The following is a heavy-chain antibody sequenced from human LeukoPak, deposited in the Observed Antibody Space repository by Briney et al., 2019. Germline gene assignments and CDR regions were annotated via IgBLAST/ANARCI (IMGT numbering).Heavy chain of an antibody. D-gene: IGHD3-10*01. CDR3: ARDMVRGVIHDAFDI. CDR1: GFTFDDYG. CDR2: INWNGGST. Sequence: GGSLRLSCAASGFTFDDYGMSWVRQAPGKGLGWVSGINWNGGSTGYADSVKGRFTISRDNAKNSLYLQMDSLRAEDTALYYCARDMVRGVIHDAFDIWGQGTMVTVSS. J-gene: IGHJ3*02. V-gene: IGHV3-20*04.